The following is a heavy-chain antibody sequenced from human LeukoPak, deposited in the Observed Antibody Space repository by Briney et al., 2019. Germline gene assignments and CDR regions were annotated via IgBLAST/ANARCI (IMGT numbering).Heavy chain of an antibody. CDR3: ATGIAVAGCFDY. J-gene: IGHJ4*02. V-gene: IGHV4-4*02. Sequence: SGTLSLTCAVSGGSISSSNWWSWVRQPPGKGLEWIGEINHSGSTNYNPSLKSRVTISVDTSKNQFSLKLSSVTAADTAVYYCATGIAVAGCFDYWGQGTLVTVSS. CDR2: INHSGST. D-gene: IGHD6-19*01. CDR1: GGSISSSNW.